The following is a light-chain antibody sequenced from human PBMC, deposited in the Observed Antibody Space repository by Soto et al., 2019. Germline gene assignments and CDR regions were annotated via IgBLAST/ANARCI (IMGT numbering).Light chain of an antibody. J-gene: IGKJ5*01. CDR2: DAS. V-gene: IGKV1-5*01. Sequence: IQMTLSPSTLSASIGDRVTITCRAGQSISSWLSWYQQKPGKAPKLMIYDASSLESGVPSRFSGSGSGTEFTLTISSLQPDDFASYYCQQYNSYSITFGQGTRLEVK. CDR3: QQYNSYSIT. CDR1: QSISSW.